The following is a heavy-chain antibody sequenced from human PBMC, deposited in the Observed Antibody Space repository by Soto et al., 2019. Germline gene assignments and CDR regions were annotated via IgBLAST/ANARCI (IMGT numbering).Heavy chain of an antibody. Sequence: SETLSLTCTVSGGSISSSSYYWGWIRQPPGKGLEWIGSIYYSGSTYYNPSLKSRVTISVDTSKNQFSLKLSSVTAADTAVYYCARRRNYGDPTYYYYGMDVWGQGTTVTVSS. CDR3: ARRRNYGDPTYYYYGMDV. CDR1: GGSISSSSYY. J-gene: IGHJ6*02. CDR2: IYYSGST. V-gene: IGHV4-39*01. D-gene: IGHD4-17*01.